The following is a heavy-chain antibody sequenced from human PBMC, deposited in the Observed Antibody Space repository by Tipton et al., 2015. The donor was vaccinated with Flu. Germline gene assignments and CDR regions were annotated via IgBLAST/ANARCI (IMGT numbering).Heavy chain of an antibody. CDR2: IPYDGSDA. V-gene: IGHV3-30*18. Sequence: SLRLSCAASGFNFNNYDMHWVRQAPGKGLEWVSLIPYDGSDAYYADSVRGRFTISRDNSRNTLYLQMNSLRVEDMAVYHCAKGILELCVSPLCYLPSDLWGLGPRVPVSS. D-gene: IGHD2-21*01. J-gene: IGHJ5*02. CDR1: GFNFNNYD. CDR3: AKGILELCVSPLCYLPSDL.